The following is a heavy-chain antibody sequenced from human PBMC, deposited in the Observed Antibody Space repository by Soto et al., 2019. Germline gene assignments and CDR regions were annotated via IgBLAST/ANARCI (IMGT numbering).Heavy chain of an antibody. D-gene: IGHD2-2*01. CDR2: ISAYNGNT. J-gene: IGHJ5*02. CDR1: GYTFTSYG. CDR3: ARATTGYCSSTSCYEDWFDP. V-gene: IGHV1-18*01. Sequence: QVQLVQSGAEVKKPGASVKVSCKASGYTFTSYGISWVRQAPGQGLEWMGWISAYNGNTNYAQKLQGRVTMTTDTSTSTAYMELRSLRSDDTAVYYCARATTGYCSSTSCYEDWFDPWGQGTLVTVSS.